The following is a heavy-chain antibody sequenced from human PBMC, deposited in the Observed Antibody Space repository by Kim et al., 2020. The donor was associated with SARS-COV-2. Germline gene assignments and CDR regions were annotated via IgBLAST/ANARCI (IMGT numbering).Heavy chain of an antibody. CDR3: AGWVDITGWFGGAEY. V-gene: IGHV3-11*01. J-gene: IGHJ4*02. D-gene: IGHD3-10*01. Sequence: SVKGRFTISRENAKNSQYLQMNSLRAEDTAVYYCAGWVDITGWFGGAEYWGQGTLVTVSS.